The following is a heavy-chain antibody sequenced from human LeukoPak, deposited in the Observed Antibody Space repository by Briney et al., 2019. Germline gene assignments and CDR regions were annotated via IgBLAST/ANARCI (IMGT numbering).Heavy chain of an antibody. J-gene: IGHJ5*02. CDR2: INDSGDST. V-gene: IGHV3-23*01. CDR1: GFTFSRYA. Sequence: PGGSLSLSCAASGFTFSRYAMSWVRQAPGKGLEWVSSINDSGDSTYYADSVKGRFTISRDNSKDTLYLLMNNLRAKDTAIFYCATAYCSSTSCPTWGQGTLVTVSS. D-gene: IGHD2-2*01. CDR3: ATAYCSSTSCPT.